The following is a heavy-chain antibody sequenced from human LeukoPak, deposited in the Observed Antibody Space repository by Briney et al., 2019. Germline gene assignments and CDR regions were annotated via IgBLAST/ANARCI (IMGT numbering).Heavy chain of an antibody. J-gene: IGHJ4*02. CDR1: GYTFTGYC. D-gene: IGHD3-22*01. CDR2: INPNSGGT. V-gene: IGHV1-2*02. Sequence: ASVKVSCKASGYTFTGYCMHWVRQAPGQGLEWMGWINPNSGGTNYAQKFQGRVTMTRDTSISTAYMELSRLRSDDTAVYYCARAPDYYDSSWGIDYWGQGTLVTVPS. CDR3: ARAPDYYDSSWGIDY.